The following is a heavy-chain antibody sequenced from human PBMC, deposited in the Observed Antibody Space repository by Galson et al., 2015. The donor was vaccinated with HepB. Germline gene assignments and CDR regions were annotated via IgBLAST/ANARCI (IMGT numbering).Heavy chain of an antibody. CDR2: ISSSSSTI. CDR3: ARDNQWPGYGMDV. Sequence: SLRLSCAASGFTFSSYSMNWVRQAPGKGLEWVSYISSSSSTIYYADSVKGRFTISRDNAKNSLYLQMNSLRAEDTAVYYCARDNQWPGYGMDVWGQGTTVTVSS. J-gene: IGHJ6*02. V-gene: IGHV3-48*04. CDR1: GFTFSSYS. D-gene: IGHD6-19*01.